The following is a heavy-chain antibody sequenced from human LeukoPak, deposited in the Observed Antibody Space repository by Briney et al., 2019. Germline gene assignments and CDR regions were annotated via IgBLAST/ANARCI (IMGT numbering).Heavy chain of an antibody. CDR1: GFTFSSYS. CDR2: ISSSSSYI. CDR3: ARSSSPILGYYYYGMDV. V-gene: IGHV3-21*01. D-gene: IGHD6-19*01. Sequence: GGSLRLSCAASGFTFSSYSMNWVRQAPGKGLEWVSSISSSSSYIYYADSVKGRFTISRDNAKNSLYLRMNSLRAEDTAVYYCARSSSPILGYYYYGMDVWGQGTTVAVSS. J-gene: IGHJ6*02.